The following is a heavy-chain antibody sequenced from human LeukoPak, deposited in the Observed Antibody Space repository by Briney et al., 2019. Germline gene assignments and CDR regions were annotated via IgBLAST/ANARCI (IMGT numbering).Heavy chain of an antibody. Sequence: PGGSLRLSCAASGFTFSSYWMTWVRQAPGKGLEWVGRIKSKTDGGTTDYAAPVKGRFTITRDDSKNTLYLQMNSLKTEDTAVYYCTTVSGTTGWDAFDIWGQGTMVTVSS. V-gene: IGHV3-15*01. D-gene: IGHD1-1*01. J-gene: IGHJ3*02. CDR3: TTVSGTTGWDAFDI. CDR1: GFTFSSYW. CDR2: IKSKTDGGTT.